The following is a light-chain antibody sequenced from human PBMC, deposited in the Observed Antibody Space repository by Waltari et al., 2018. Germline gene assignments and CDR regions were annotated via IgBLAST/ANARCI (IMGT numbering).Light chain of an antibody. CDR1: STDLASYNL. J-gene: IGLJ1*01. CDR3: CSYTGSSTSYG. CDR2: EAT. V-gene: IGLV2-23*01. Sequence: QSALSQPASVSGSPGQSLTITCTGASTDLASYNLVAWYQHHPNRAPKLIIYEATKRPSGIFRRFSGAKSGATSSLRISGLQADDEADYYCCSYTGSSTSYGCGGGTKVTVL.